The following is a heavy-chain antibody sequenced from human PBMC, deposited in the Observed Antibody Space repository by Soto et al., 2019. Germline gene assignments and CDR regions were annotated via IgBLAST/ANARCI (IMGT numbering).Heavy chain of an antibody. D-gene: IGHD1-26*01. CDR1: GFTFSSYS. CDR2: ISSSSSYI. J-gene: IGHJ6*02. V-gene: IGHV3-21*01. Sequence: PVGSLRLSCAASGFTFSSYSMNWVRQAPGKGLEWVSSISSSSSYIYYADSVKGRFTISRDNAKNSLYLQMNSLRAEDTAVYYCASQGGVSAYYYHGMDGWGQGTTVTVSS. CDR3: ASQGGVSAYYYHGMDG.